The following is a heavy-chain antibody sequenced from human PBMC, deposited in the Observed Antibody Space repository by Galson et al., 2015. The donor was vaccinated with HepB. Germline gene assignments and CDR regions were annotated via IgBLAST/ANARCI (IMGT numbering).Heavy chain of an antibody. Sequence: SLRLSCAASGFNFGNHAMHWVRQAPGKGLQWVSGISWDNGDIGYTDSVEGRFTISRDNAKNSLYPQMNSLRVEDTALYYCAKGPGIAVAKRYFDYCGQGTLVTVSS. CDR2: ISWDNGDI. D-gene: IGHD6-19*01. J-gene: IGHJ4*02. V-gene: IGHV3-9*01. CDR1: GFNFGNHA. CDR3: AKGPGIAVAKRYFDY.